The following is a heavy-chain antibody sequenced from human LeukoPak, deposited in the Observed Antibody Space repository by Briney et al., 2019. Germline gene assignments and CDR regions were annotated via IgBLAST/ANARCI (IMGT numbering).Heavy chain of an antibody. CDR1: GGSISSGSYY. D-gene: IGHD6-6*01. CDR2: IYTSGST. Sequence: PSETLSLTCTVSGGSISSGSYYWSWIRQPAGKGLEWIGRIYTSGSTNYNPSLKSRVTISVDTSKNQFSLKLSSVTAADTAVYYCASLEYSSSRGPSEYYYMDVWGKGTTVTVSS. J-gene: IGHJ6*03. V-gene: IGHV4-61*02. CDR3: ASLEYSSSRGPSEYYYMDV.